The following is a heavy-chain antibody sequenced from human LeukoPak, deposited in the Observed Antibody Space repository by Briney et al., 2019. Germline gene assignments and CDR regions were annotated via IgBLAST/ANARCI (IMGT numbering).Heavy chain of an antibody. CDR2: ISGSGGST. Sequence: VGSLRLSCAASGFTFSSYGMSWVRQAPGKGLEWVSAISGSGGSTYYADSVKGRFTISRANSKTTLYLQMTSLRAEDTAVYYCAKGSGNGFDPWGQGTLVTVSS. CDR1: GFTFSSYG. J-gene: IGHJ5*02. D-gene: IGHD2-15*01. V-gene: IGHV3-23*01. CDR3: AKGSGNGFDP.